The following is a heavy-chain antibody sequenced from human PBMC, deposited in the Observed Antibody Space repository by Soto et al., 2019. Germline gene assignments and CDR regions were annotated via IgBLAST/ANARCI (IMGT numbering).Heavy chain of an antibody. CDR1: GFTVSSNY. CDR3: ARWAGVVSYFDY. D-gene: IGHD2-21*01. J-gene: IGHJ4*02. CDR2: IYSGGST. V-gene: IGHV3-66*01. Sequence: GGSLRLSCAASGFTVSSNYMSWVRQAPGKGLEWVSVIYSGGSTYYADSVKGRFTISRDNSKNTLYLQMNSLRAEDTAVYYCARWAGVVSYFDYCGQGTLVTVSS.